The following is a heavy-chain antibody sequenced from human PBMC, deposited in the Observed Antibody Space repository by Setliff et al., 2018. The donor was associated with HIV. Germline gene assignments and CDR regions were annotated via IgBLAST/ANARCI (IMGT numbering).Heavy chain of an antibody. Sequence: SETLSLTCTVSGGSISSYYWSWIRQPPGKGLEWIGYIYYSGSTNYNPSLKSRVTISVDTSKNQFSLKLSSVTAADTAVYYCARHKSQPYYFDYWGQGTLVTVAS. J-gene: IGHJ4*02. V-gene: IGHV4-59*08. CDR2: IYYSGST. CDR3: ARHKSQPYYFDY. CDR1: GGSISSYY.